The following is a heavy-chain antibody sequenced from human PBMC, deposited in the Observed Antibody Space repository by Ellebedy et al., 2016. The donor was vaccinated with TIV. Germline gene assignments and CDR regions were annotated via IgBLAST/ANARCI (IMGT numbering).Heavy chain of an antibody. CDR2: ISDRNSKR. Sequence: GGSLRLSXAASGFVFKSYSMNWVRQAPGKGLEWVASISDRNSKRFYSDSVKGRFMISRDDATSSLFLEMNTLRVEDTAVYYCARPMFYYHYYMDVWGKGTTVIV. CDR3: ARPMFYYHYYMDV. V-gene: IGHV3-21*01. D-gene: IGHD3-10*02. CDR1: GFVFKSYS. J-gene: IGHJ6*03.